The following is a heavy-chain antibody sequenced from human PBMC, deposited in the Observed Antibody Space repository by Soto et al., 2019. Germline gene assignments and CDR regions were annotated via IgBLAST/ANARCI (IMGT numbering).Heavy chain of an antibody. Sequence: SETLSLTCTVSGGSISSSSYYWGWIRQPPGKGLEWIGSIYYSGSTYYNPSLKSRVTISVDTSKNQFSLKLSSVTAADTAVYYCARNDYGDYAWFYPWGQGTLVTVS. CDR1: GGSISSSSYY. J-gene: IGHJ5*02. CDR2: IYYSGST. D-gene: IGHD4-17*01. V-gene: IGHV4-39*01. CDR3: ARNDYGDYAWFYP.